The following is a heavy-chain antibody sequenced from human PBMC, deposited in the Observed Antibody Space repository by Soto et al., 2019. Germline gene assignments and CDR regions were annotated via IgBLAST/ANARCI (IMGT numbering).Heavy chain of an antibody. CDR2: IYPGDSDT. V-gene: IGHV5-51*01. CDR3: ARHGGYYDTSGSPDY. J-gene: IGHJ4*02. Sequence: PGESLKISCKGSGYSFTSYWIGWVRQMPGKGLEWMGIIYPGDSDTRYSPSFQGQVTISADKSISTAYLQWSSLKASDTAMYYCARHGGYYDTSGSPDYWGQGTLVIVSS. CDR1: GYSFTSYW. D-gene: IGHD3-22*01.